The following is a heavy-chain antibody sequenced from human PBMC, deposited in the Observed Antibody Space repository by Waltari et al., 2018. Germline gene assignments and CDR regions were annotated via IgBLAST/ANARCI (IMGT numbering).Heavy chain of an antibody. D-gene: IGHD4-17*01. CDR2: IYYRGST. J-gene: IGHJ4*02. CDR1: GGSISISSYH. CDR3: ARRAVTTTSFDY. Sequence: QLQLQESGPGLVKPSETLSLTCTVSGGSISISSYHWGVIRPPPGKGLEWIGSIYYRGSTYYNPSLKSRVTISVDTSKNQFSLKLSSVTAADTAVYYCARRAVTTTSFDYWGQGTLVTVSS. V-gene: IGHV4-39*07.